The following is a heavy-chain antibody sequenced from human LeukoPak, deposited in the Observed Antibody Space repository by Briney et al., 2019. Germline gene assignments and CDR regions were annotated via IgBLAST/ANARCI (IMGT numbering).Heavy chain of an antibody. CDR2: IYYSGST. D-gene: IGHD5-18*01. CDR1: NGSITNYY. J-gene: IGHJ4*02. V-gene: IGHV4-59*01. CDR3: ARGFGYSYGRGYDY. Sequence: PSETLSLTCTVSNGSITNYYWSWIRQPPGKGLEWIGYIYYSGSTSYNPSLKSRVTISVDTSKNQFSLRLTSVSAADTAVYYCARGFGYSYGRGYDYWGQGTLVTVSS.